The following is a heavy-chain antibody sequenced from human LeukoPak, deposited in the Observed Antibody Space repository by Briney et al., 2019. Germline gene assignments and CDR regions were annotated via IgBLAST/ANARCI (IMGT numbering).Heavy chain of an antibody. CDR1: GFTFSSYG. Sequence: PGRSLRLSCAASGFTFSSYGMHWVRQAPGKGLEWVAVISYDGSNKYYADSVKGRFTISRDNSKNTLYLQMNSLRAEDTAVYYCAKDSQTFYYDSSGSLDVWGQGTLVTVSS. CDR3: AKDSQTFYYDSSGSLDV. CDR2: ISYDGSNK. J-gene: IGHJ4*02. D-gene: IGHD3-22*01. V-gene: IGHV3-30*18.